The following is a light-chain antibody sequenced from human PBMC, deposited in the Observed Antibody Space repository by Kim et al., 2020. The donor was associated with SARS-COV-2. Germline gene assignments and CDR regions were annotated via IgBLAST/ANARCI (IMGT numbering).Light chain of an antibody. CDR3: QAWDSSTVV. CDR1: KLGNKY. CDR2: QDN. V-gene: IGLV3-1*01. J-gene: IGLJ2*01. Sequence: SVSPGQTASITCSGDKLGNKYASWYQQKPGQSPVLVIYQDNKRPSGIPGRFSGSNSGNTATLTISGTQAMDEADYDCQAWDSSTVVFGGGTQLTVL.